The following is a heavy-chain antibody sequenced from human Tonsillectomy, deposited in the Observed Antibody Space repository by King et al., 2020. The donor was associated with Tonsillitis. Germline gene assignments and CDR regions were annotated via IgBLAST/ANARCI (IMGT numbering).Heavy chain of an antibody. CDR2: ISAYNGNT. J-gene: IGHJ3*02. CDR3: ARPRGSGIVDSAFDI. CDR1: GYTFTNYS. Sequence: VQLVQSGAEVKKPGASVKVSCKASGYTFTNYSISWVRQAPGQGLEWMGWISAYNGNTKYVQKLQGRVTMTTDTSTSTVYMELRSLRSDDTAVYYCARPRGSGIVDSAFDIWGQGTMVTVSS. V-gene: IGHV1-18*04. D-gene: IGHD3-10*01.